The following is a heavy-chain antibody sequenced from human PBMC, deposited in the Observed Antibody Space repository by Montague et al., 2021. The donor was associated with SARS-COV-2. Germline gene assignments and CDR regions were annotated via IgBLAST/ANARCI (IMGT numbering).Heavy chain of an antibody. D-gene: IGHD6-13*01. V-gene: IGHV6-1*01. Sequence: CAISGDSVSSRSAAWNWIRQSPSRGLEWLGRTYYRSKWYHEYAVXVNSRITINPDTSKNQFSLQLNSVTPEDTAVYYCGRQIATAGSGFDSWGQGTLVTVSS. CDR3: GRQIATAGSGFDS. CDR2: TYYRSKWYH. CDR1: GDSVSSRSAA. J-gene: IGHJ4*02.